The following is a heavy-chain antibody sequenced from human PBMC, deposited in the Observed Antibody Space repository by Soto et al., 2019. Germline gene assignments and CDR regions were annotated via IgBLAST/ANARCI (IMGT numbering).Heavy chain of an antibody. CDR3: AKLNLFVSAAAGRGPFDY. CDR2: VSGSGGNT. J-gene: IGHJ4*02. V-gene: IGHV3-23*01. CDR1: GFTFSNYA. Sequence: VQLLESGGGLVQPGGSLRLSCAASGFTFSNYAMSWVRQAPGKGLEWVSAVSGSGGNTYYADSVQGRFTISRDNSKNMLHLQMNSLRAADTAVYYCAKLNLFVSAAAGRGPFDYWGQGTLVTVSS. D-gene: IGHD6-13*01.